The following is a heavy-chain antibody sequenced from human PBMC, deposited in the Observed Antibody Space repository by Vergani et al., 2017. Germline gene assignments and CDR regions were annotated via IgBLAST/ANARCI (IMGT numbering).Heavy chain of an antibody. CDR3: ARDVVVTATAGFRDAFDS. CDR1: GFNISHYY. V-gene: IGHV3-11*04. Sequence: QLHLVESGGGFFKPGGSLRLSCSASGFNISHYYMSWIRQAPGKGLEWVSYISSSGSTIFHADSVKGRFTISRDSANKSLYLQMTSLKSEDTAMYYCARDVVVTATAGFRDAFDSSVQGRMVTVCS. CDR2: ISSSGSTI. J-gene: IGHJ3*02. D-gene: IGHD2-21*02.